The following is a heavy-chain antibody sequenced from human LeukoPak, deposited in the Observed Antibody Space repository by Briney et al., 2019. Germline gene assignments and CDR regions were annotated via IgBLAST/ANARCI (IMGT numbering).Heavy chain of an antibody. J-gene: IGHJ5*02. CDR3: AKSPYGVASWFDP. CDR1: GFTVSSNY. D-gene: IGHD4-17*01. CDR2: IYSGGST. Sequence: GGSLRLSCAASGFTVSSNYMSWVRQAPGKGLEWVSVIYSGGSTYYADSVKGRFTISRDNSKNTLYLQMNSLRAEDTAVYYCAKSPYGVASWFDPWGQGTLVTVSS. V-gene: IGHV3-66*01.